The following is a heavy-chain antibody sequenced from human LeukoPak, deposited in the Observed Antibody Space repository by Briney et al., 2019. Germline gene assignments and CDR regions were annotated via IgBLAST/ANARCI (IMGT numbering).Heavy chain of an antibody. V-gene: IGHV1-24*01. D-gene: IGHD3-22*01. J-gene: IGHJ4*02. CDR1: GYTLTELS. Sequence: ASVKVPCKVSGYTLTELSMHWVRQAPGKGLEWMGGYDPADGETIYAQKFQGRATMTEDTATDTAYMELSSLRSEDTAVYYCATQLSSGWPLRHLPFDYWGQGTLVSVSS. CDR3: ATQLSSGWPLRHLPFDY. CDR2: YDPADGET.